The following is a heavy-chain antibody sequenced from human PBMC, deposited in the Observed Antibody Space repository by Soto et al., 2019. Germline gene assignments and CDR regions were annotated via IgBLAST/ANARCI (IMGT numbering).Heavy chain of an antibody. CDR1: GFTFGLVR. CDR2: VTSSPSSM. D-gene: IGHD6-19*01. V-gene: IGHV3-21*01. CDR3: ARVHVMVVAGSTFDY. Sequence: PGRSLRLSCPASGFTFGLVRMHWVPPATGKGLEWVSSVTSSPSSMFYADAVKGRFTISRDDAKDSLFLQMNSLRADDTAVYYCARVHVMVVAGSTFDYWGHGTVVTVSS. J-gene: IGHJ4*01.